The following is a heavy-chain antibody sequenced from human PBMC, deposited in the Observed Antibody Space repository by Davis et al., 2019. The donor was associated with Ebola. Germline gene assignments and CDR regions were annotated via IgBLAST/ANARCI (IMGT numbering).Heavy chain of an antibody. CDR1: GGSISSGGYY. CDR3: AGGQRSRYRNWEYYYYGMDV. CDR2: IYYSGST. Sequence: PSETLSLTCTVSGGSISSGGYYWSWIRQHPGKGLEWIGYIYYSGSTYYNPSLKSRVTISVDTSKNQFSLKLSSVTAADTAVYYCAGGQRSRYRNWEYYYYGMDVWGQGTTVTVSS. V-gene: IGHV4-31*03. D-gene: IGHD1-26*01. J-gene: IGHJ6*02.